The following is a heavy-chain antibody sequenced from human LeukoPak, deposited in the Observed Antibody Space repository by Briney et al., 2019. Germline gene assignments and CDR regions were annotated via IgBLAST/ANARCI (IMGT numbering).Heavy chain of an antibody. Sequence: TGGSLRLSCAASGFTFSSYGMHWVRQAPGKGLEWVAVISDDGSNEYYVDSVKGRFTISRDNSKNTLYLQMNSLRDEDTAVYYCAKDIRGQPLLYASPFDYWGQGTLVTVSS. D-gene: IGHD2-2*02. CDR1: GFTFSSYG. J-gene: IGHJ4*02. CDR2: ISDDGSNE. CDR3: AKDIRGQPLLYASPFDY. V-gene: IGHV3-30*18.